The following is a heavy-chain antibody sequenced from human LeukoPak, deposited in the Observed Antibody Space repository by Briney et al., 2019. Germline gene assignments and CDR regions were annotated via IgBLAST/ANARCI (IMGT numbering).Heavy chain of an antibody. CDR3: ARDARQQLVERFDY. V-gene: IGHV3-11*01. J-gene: IGHJ4*02. D-gene: IGHD6-13*01. CDR2: ISSSGSTI. Sequence: GGSLRLSCAASGFTFSDYYMSWIRQAPGKGLEWVSYISSSGSTIYYADSVKGRFTISRDNAKNSLYLQMNSLRAEDTAVYYCARDARQQLVERFDYWGQGILVTVSS. CDR1: GFTFSDYY.